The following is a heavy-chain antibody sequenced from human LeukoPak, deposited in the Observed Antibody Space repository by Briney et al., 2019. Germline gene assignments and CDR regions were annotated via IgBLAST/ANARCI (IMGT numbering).Heavy chain of an antibody. Sequence: PGGSLRLSCAASGFTFSSYSMNWVRQAPGKGLEWVSSISSSSSYIYYADSVKGRFTISRDNAKNSLYLQMNSLRAEDTAVYYCARGSSSWYVFPQDPFDYWGQGTLVTVSS. CDR3: ARGSSSWYVFPQDPFDY. D-gene: IGHD6-13*01. V-gene: IGHV3-21*01. CDR1: GFTFSSYS. CDR2: ISSSSSYI. J-gene: IGHJ4*02.